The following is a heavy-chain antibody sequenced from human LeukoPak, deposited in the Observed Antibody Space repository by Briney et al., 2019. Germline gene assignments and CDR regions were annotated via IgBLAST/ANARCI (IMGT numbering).Heavy chain of an antibody. Sequence: GGSLRLSCAASGFPFSSYAMYWVRQAPGKGLVWVSRVHGDGNNIGYADSVKGRFTIFRDNAKNTLYLQMNSLRPDDTAVYYCARARVGEPTDHWGQGTLVTVSS. CDR2: VHGDGNNI. J-gene: IGHJ4*02. D-gene: IGHD1-26*01. CDR1: GFPFSSYA. CDR3: ARARVGEPTDH. V-gene: IGHV3-74*01.